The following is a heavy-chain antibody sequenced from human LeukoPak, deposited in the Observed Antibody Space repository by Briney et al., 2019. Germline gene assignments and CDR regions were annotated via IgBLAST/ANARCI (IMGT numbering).Heavy chain of an antibody. Sequence: GGSLRLSCAASGFTFSSYAMSWVRQAPGKGLEWDSAISGSGGSTYYADSVKGRFTISRDNSKNTLYLQMNSLRAEHTAVYYCAKGGYSYGHDYWGQGTLVTVSS. CDR1: GFTFSSYA. J-gene: IGHJ4*02. CDR2: ISGSGGST. D-gene: IGHD5-18*01. CDR3: AKGGYSYGHDY. V-gene: IGHV3-23*01.